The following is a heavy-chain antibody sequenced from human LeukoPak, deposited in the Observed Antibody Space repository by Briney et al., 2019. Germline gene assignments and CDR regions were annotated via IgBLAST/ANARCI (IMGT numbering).Heavy chain of an antibody. CDR3: ARSLVTAIRDGMDV. CDR1: GFTFSDYA. V-gene: IGHV3-30-3*01. J-gene: IGHJ6*02. D-gene: IGHD2-21*02. Sequence: GGSLRHSCAASGFTFSDYAMYWVRQAPGKGLEWVAVISYGGSNKYYADSVKGRFTISRDNSKKTLYVQVNSLRAEDTAVYYCARSLVTAIRDGMDVWGQGTTVTVSS. CDR2: ISYGGSNK.